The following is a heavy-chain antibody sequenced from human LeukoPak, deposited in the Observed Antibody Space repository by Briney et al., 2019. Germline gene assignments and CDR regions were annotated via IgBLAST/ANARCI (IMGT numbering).Heavy chain of an antibody. CDR2: INPNSGGT. J-gene: IGHJ5*02. V-gene: IGHV1-2*06. CDR3: ARCENGVCYKDNWFDP. D-gene: IGHD2-8*01. Sequence: GASVKVSCKAAGYTFTGYYMFWVRQAPGQGLEWMGRINPNSGGTNYAQKFQGRVTMTTDTSTSTAYMELRSLRSDDTAVYYCARCENGVCYKDNWFDPWGQGTLVTVSS. CDR1: GYTFTGYY.